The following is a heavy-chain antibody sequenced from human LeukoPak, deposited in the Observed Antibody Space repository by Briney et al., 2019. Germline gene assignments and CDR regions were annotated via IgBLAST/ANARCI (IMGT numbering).Heavy chain of an antibody. Sequence: ASVKVSCKASGGTFSSYAISWVRQAPGQGLEWMGWISAHYGNTNYAQKFQDRVTMTTDTSTNTAYMGLRSLRPDDTAVYYCARDFFHGHCSGLSCFLLDYWGQGSLVTVSS. CDR3: ARDFFHGHCSGLSCFLLDY. CDR1: GGTFSSYA. D-gene: IGHD2-15*01. V-gene: IGHV1-18*01. CDR2: ISAHYGNT. J-gene: IGHJ4*02.